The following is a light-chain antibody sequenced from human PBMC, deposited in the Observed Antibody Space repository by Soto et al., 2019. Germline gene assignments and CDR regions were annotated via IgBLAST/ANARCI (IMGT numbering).Light chain of an antibody. CDR2: AAS. V-gene: IGKV1-17*01. CDR3: KQSKSFPLT. J-gene: IGKJ4*01. Sequence: QITESPSSLSASVGDRVTITCRASQGIRNELSWFQQRPGNAPTLLISAASRLQSGVPSRFSGSRSGTDFTLTISSLQPEDFATYYCKQSKSFPLTFGGGTKVDIK. CDR1: QGIRNE.